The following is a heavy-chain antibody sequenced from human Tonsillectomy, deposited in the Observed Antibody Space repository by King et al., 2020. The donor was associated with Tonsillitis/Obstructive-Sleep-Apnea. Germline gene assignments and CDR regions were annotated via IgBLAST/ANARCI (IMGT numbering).Heavy chain of an antibody. CDR3: ARAGTTLGVVVVNWFDP. J-gene: IGHJ5*02. Sequence: QLQESGSGLVKPSQTLSLTCGVSGGSISSGGYSWNWIRQPPGKGLEWIGYIYHSGSTYYNPSLKSPVTISVDRSKNQFSLKLSSVTAADTAVYYCARAGTTLGVVVVNWFDPWGQGILVTVSS. CDR2: IYHSGST. V-gene: IGHV4-30-2*01. D-gene: IGHD3-16*02. CDR1: GGSISSGGYS.